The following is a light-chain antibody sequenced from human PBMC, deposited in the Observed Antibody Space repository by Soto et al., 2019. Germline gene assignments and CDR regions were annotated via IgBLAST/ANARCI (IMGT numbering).Light chain of an antibody. CDR3: SSYTSSSTVV. Sequence: QSALTQPASVSGSPGQSITISCTGASSDVGAYNYVSWYQQHPGKAPKLMIFDVSNRPSGVSNRFSASKSGNTASLTISGLQAEDEADYYCSSYTSSSTVVFGGGTKSPS. CDR2: DVS. V-gene: IGLV2-14*01. CDR1: SSDVGAYNY. J-gene: IGLJ2*01.